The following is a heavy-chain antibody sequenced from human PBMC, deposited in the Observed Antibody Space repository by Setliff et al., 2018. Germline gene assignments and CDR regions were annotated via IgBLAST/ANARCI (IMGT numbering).Heavy chain of an antibody. V-gene: IGHV3-23*03. J-gene: IGHJ6*03. CDR1: GFTLSAYA. CDR3: VKGSDPYYFYYMDV. D-gene: IGHD2-21*02. CDR2: LYDDGSK. Sequence: GESLKISCAVSGFTLSAYAMSWVRQAPGKGLEWISLLYDDGSKFYADSVKGRFTISRDNSKNMLYLQMSSLRPEDSAVFYCVKGSDPYYFYYMDVCGKGTTVTVSS.